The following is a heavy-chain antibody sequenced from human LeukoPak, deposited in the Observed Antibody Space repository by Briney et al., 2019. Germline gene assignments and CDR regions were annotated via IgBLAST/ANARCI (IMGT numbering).Heavy chain of an antibody. CDR2: ISYDGSNK. Sequence: GGSLRLSCAASGFTFSSYGMHWVRQAPGKGLEWVAVISYDGSNKYYADSVKGRFTISRDNAKNSLYLQMNSLRAEDTALYYCAKASDFWSGYFSYWGQGTLVTVSS. CDR1: GFTFSSYG. D-gene: IGHD3-3*01. V-gene: IGHV3-30*18. J-gene: IGHJ4*02. CDR3: AKASDFWSGYFSY.